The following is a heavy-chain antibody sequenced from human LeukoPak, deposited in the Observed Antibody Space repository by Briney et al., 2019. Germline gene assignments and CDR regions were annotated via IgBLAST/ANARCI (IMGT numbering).Heavy chain of an antibody. CDR2: ISGSGGTK. V-gene: IGHV3-23*01. CDR1: GFIFGNHA. CDR3: AKERVKLAARPVGLDY. J-gene: IGHJ4*02. Sequence: GGSLRLSCEASGFIFGNHAMSWVRQAPGKGLEGVSSISGSGGTKYYVDSVKGRFTISRDNSKSTVYLQMNSLKAEDTALYYCAKERVKLAARPVGLDYWGQGTLVTVSS. D-gene: IGHD6-6*01.